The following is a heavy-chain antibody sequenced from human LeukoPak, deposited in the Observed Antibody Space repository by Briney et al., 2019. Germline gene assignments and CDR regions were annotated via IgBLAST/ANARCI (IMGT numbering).Heavy chain of an antibody. D-gene: IGHD3-10*01. CDR2: INPNSGGT. Sequence: ASVKVSCKASGYTFTGYYMHWVRQAPGQGLEWMGWINPNSGGTNYAQKFQGRVTMTRDTSISTAYMELSRLRSDDTAVYYCARARAVRGVIITFGYWGQGTLVTVSS. CDR1: GYTFTGYY. CDR3: ARARAVRGVIITFGY. J-gene: IGHJ4*02. V-gene: IGHV1-2*02.